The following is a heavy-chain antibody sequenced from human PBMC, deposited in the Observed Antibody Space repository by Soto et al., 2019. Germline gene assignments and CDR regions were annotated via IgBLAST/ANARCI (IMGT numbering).Heavy chain of an antibody. V-gene: IGHV1-2*04. Sequence: ASVKVSCKASGYRFTTHYIHWVRQAPGQGLEWLGRINPKSGGTSTAQKFQGWVTMTTDTSISTASMELTRLTSDDTAIYYCARGDSTDCSNGVCSFFYNHDMDVWGQGTTVTVSS. CDR2: INPKSGGT. CDR1: GYRFTTHY. J-gene: IGHJ6*02. CDR3: ARGDSTDCSNGVCSFFYNHDMDV. D-gene: IGHD2-8*01.